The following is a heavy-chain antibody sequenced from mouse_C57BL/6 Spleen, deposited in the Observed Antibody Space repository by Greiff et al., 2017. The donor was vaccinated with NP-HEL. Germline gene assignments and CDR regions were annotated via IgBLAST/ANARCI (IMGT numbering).Heavy chain of an antibody. D-gene: IGHD1-1*01. CDR1: GYTFTSYW. J-gene: IGHJ2*01. CDR3: ERRALITTVVRGYYFDY. CDR2: IDPSDSET. Sequence: QVQLQQPGAGLVRPGSSVKLSCKASGYTFTSYWMPWVRQRPIQGLEWIGNIDPSDSETHYNQKFKGKVTLTVDKSSSTDYMQLSSLTSEDSAVDYCERRALITTVVRGYYFDYWGQGTTLTVSS. V-gene: IGHV1-52*01.